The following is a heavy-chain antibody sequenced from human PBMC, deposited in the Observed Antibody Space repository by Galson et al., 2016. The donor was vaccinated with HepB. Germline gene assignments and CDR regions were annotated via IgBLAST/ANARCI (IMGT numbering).Heavy chain of an antibody. J-gene: IGHJ5*02. V-gene: IGHV4-34*01. Sequence: SETLSLTCAVYGGSFSDCYWSWIRQPPGKGLEWIGEINHSGSTYYNPSLKSRVTMSVDTSKNQFSLRLTSLTAADTAMYYCAIRPGRNPMVRGVFCSWFDPWGQGTLVTVSS. CDR1: GGSFSDCY. CDR3: AIRPGRNPMVRGVFCSWFDP. CDR2: INHSGST. D-gene: IGHD3-10*01.